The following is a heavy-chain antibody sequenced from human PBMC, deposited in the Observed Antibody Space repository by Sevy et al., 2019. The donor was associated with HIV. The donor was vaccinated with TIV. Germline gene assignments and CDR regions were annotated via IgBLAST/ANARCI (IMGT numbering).Heavy chain of an antibody. CDR2: IKQDGSQK. Sequence: GGSLRLSCAASGFTFGSYWMSWVRQAPGKGLEWVANIKQDGSQKYYVDSVKGRFTISRDNAKNSLYLQMNSLRAEDTAVYYCAREPTVADSFHDYWGQGTLVTVSS. CDR3: AREPTVADSFHDY. J-gene: IGHJ4*02. CDR1: GFTFGSYW. D-gene: IGHD6-19*01. V-gene: IGHV3-7*03.